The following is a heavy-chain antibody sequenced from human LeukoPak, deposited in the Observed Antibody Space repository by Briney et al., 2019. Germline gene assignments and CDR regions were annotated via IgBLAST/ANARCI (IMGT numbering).Heavy chain of an antibody. CDR2: INHSGST. Sequence: SETLSLTCAVYGGSFSGYYWSWIRQPPGKGLEWIGEINHSGSTNYNPSLKSRVTISVDTSKNQFSLKLSSVTAADTAVYYCARRGTTGATPSFDYWGQGTLVTVSS. J-gene: IGHJ4*02. CDR1: GGSFSGYY. V-gene: IGHV4-34*01. D-gene: IGHD1-1*01. CDR3: ARRGTTGATPSFDY.